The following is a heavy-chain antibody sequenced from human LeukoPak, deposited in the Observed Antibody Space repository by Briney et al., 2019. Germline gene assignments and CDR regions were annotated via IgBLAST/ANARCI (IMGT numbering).Heavy chain of an antibody. J-gene: IGHJ5*02. Sequence: GGSLRLSCAASGFTFDDYAMHWVRQAPGKGLEWVSGISWNSGSIGYADSVKGRFTISRDNAKDSLYLQMNSLRAEDTALYYCAKDSAAGGKGWFDPWGQGTLVTVSS. D-gene: IGHD2-15*01. CDR1: GFTFDDYA. CDR2: ISWNSGSI. V-gene: IGHV3-9*01. CDR3: AKDSAAGGKGWFDP.